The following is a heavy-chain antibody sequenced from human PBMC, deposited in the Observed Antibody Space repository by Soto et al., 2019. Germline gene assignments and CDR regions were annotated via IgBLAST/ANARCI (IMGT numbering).Heavy chain of an antibody. Sequence: QITLNESGPTLVKPTHTLTLTCTFSGFALTYIVEGVGWILQPPGKALQWLALVYWDDDKRYNPSLRSRLTITKDTSKKQVVLTMTNMDPVDTATYYCVQSRCGGDCVTFYSSHAYYGLDVWGQGTTVTVSS. J-gene: IGHJ6*02. CDR1: GFALTYIVEG. D-gene: IGHD2-21*02. CDR3: VQSRCGGDCVTFYSSHAYYGLDV. CDR2: VYWDDDK. V-gene: IGHV2-5*02.